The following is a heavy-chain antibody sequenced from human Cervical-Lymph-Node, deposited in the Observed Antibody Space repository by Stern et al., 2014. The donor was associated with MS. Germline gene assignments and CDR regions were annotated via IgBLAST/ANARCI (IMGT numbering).Heavy chain of an antibody. Sequence: QLVQSGGGLVKPGGSLRLSCAASGFTFSSYSMNWVRQAPGKGLEWVASISSGGRYIYYADSLKGRFTISRDNAKNSLYLQMNSLRAEDTAVYYCARGRGGNYRYYFDYWGQGTLVTVSS. V-gene: IGHV3-21*01. CDR3: ARGRGGNYRYYFDY. D-gene: IGHD4-23*01. J-gene: IGHJ4*02. CDR1: GFTFSSYS. CDR2: ISSGGRYI.